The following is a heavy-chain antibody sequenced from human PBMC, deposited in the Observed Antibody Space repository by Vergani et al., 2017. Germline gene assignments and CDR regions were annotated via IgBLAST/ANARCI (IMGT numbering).Heavy chain of an antibody. CDR2: INHSGST. CDR3: ARVQELFDFWSGYRVRYYYYMDV. CDR1: GGSFSGYY. Sequence: QVQLQQWGAGLLTPSKTLSLTCAVYGGSFSGYYWSWIRQPPGKGLEWIGEINHSGSTNYNPSLKSRVTISVDTSKNQFSLKLSSVTAADTAVYYCARVQELFDFWSGYRVRYYYYMDVWGKGTTVTVSS. J-gene: IGHJ6*03. D-gene: IGHD3-3*01. V-gene: IGHV4-34*01.